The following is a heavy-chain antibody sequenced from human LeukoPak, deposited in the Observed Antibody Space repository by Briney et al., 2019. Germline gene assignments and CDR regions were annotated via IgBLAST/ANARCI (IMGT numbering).Heavy chain of an antibody. J-gene: IGHJ6*03. D-gene: IGHD3-10*01. CDR1: GYTFTSYG. CDR2: ISAYNGNT. Sequence: ASVKVSCKASGYTFTSYGISWVRQAPGQGLEWMGWISAYNGNTNYAQKLQGRVTMTTDTSTSTAYMELRSLRSDDTAVYYCARAYGSGSYHMVVYYYYYMDVWGKGTTVTISS. CDR3: ARAYGSGSYHMVVYYYYYMDV. V-gene: IGHV1-18*01.